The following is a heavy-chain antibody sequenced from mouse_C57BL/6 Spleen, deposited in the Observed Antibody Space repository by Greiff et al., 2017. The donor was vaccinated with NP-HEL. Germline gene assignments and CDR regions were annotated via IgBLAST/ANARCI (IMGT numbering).Heavy chain of an antibody. Sequence: EVQLVESEGGLVQPGSSMKLSCTASGFTFSDYYMAWVRQVPEKGLEWVANINYDGSSTYYLDSLKSRFIISRDNAKNILYLQMSSLKSEDTATYYCARGYYGRAYWGYFDVWGTGTTVTVSS. J-gene: IGHJ1*03. V-gene: IGHV5-16*01. D-gene: IGHD1-1*01. CDR1: GFTFSDYY. CDR3: ARGYYGRAYWGYFDV. CDR2: INYDGSST.